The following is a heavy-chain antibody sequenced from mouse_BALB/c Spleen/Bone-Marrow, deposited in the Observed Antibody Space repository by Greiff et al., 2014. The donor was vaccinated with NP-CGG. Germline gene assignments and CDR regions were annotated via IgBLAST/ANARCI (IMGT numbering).Heavy chain of an antibody. D-gene: IGHD2-1*01. CDR3: AREGNLAY. Sequence: VHLVESGPGLVAPSQSLSITCTVSGFSLTNYGVHWVRQPPGKGLEWLGIIWACGSTNYNSALMSRLSISEDNSKSQVFLKMSSLQTDDTAMYYCAREGNLAYWGQGTLVTVSA. CDR2: IWACGST. V-gene: IGHV2-9*02. CDR1: GFSLTNYG. J-gene: IGHJ3*01.